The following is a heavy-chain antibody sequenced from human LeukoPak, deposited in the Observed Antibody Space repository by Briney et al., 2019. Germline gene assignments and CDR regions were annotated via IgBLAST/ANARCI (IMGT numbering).Heavy chain of an antibody. V-gene: IGHV3-33*01. CDR2: IWYDGSNK. J-gene: IGHJ5*02. Sequence: PGGSLRLSCAASGFTFSSYGMHWVRQAPGKGLEWVAVIWYDGSNKYYADSVKGRFTISRDNSKNTLYLQMNSLRAEDTAVYYCTSFITGTTSWGQGTLVTVSS. CDR1: GFTFSSYG. CDR3: TSFITGTTS. D-gene: IGHD1-20*01.